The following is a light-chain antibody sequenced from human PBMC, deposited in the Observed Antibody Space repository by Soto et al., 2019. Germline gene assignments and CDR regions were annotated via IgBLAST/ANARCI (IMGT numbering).Light chain of an antibody. V-gene: IGKV1-39*01. CDR3: QQYSISST. J-gene: IGKJ1*01. CDR1: EGISSY. CDR2: AAS. Sequence: DIQMTQSPSTLSGSVGDRVTITCRASEGISSYLNWYQLKPGTAPKLLIYAASNLQSGVPPRFSGSGSGTDFTLTINRLEPEDFAVYYCQQYSISSTFGQGTKVDIK.